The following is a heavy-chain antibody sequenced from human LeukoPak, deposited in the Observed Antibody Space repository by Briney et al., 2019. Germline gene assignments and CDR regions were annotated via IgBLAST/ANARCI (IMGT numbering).Heavy chain of an antibody. CDR1: GLIVSSNY. CDR2: IYSGGSI. Sequence: GGSLRLSCAASGLIVSSNYMTWVRQAPGKGLEWVSVIYSGGSIYYADSVKGRFTISRDNSRNTLYLQMNSLRAEDTAVYYCARVLLPLYGMDVWGQGTTVTVSS. J-gene: IGHJ6*02. CDR3: ARVLLPLYGMDV. V-gene: IGHV3-53*01. D-gene: IGHD3-22*01.